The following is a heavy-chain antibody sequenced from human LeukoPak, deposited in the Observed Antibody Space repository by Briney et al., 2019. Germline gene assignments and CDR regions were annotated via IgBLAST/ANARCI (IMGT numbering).Heavy chain of an antibody. Sequence: GGSLRLSCAASGFTFSSYAMSWVRQAPGKGLEWVSAISGSGGSTYYADSMKGRFTISRDISNNTLYLQMSSLRAGDTAVYYCARHTGSTWSTGYWGQGTLVTVSS. D-gene: IGHD6-13*01. V-gene: IGHV3-23*01. J-gene: IGHJ4*02. CDR2: ISGSGGST. CDR3: ARHTGSTWSTGY. CDR1: GFTFSSYA.